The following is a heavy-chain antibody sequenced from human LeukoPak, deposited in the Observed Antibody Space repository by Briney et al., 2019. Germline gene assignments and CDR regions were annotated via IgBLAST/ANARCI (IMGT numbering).Heavy chain of an antibody. J-gene: IGHJ4*02. CDR2: ISAYSGNT. D-gene: IGHD1-26*01. CDR1: GYTFTSYG. Sequence: AAVMVSCKASGYTFTSYGISWVRQAPGQRLEWRGWISAYSGNTNYGPTLQGKVTMTADTSTSTAYLERRSLRSDDTAVYYCARARGIGGWYFDYWGQGTLVTVSS. V-gene: IGHV1-18*01. CDR3: ARARGIGGWYFDY.